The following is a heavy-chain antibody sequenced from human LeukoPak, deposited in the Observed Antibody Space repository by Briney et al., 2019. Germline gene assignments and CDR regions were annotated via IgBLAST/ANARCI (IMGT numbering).Heavy chain of an antibody. CDR1: GFTFSSYA. J-gene: IGHJ4*02. CDR3: AKDRAAITMIVVVISD. CDR2: ISGSGGST. V-gene: IGHV3-23*01. D-gene: IGHD3-22*01. Sequence: GGSLRLSCAASGFTFSSYAMSWVRQAPEKGLEWVSAISGSGGSTYYADSVKGRLTISRDNSKNTLYLQMNSLRAEDTAVYYCAKDRAAITMIVVVISDWGQGTLVTVSS.